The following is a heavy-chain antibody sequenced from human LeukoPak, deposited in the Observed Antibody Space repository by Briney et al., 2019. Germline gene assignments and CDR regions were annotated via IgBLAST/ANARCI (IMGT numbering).Heavy chain of an antibody. J-gene: IGHJ6*03. CDR3: ARAAIAAARIYYYMDV. CDR2: ISWNSGSI. Sequence: GGSLRLSCAASEFTFDDYAMHWVRQAPGKGLEWVSGISWNSGSIGYADCVKGRFTISRDNAKNSLYLQMNSLRAEDTAVYYCARAAIAAARIYYYMDVWGKGTTVTVSS. CDR1: EFTFDDYA. D-gene: IGHD6-13*01. V-gene: IGHV3-9*01.